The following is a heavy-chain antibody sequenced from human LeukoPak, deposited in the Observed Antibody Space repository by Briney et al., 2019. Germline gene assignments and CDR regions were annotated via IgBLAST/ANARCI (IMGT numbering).Heavy chain of an antibody. D-gene: IGHD2-2*01. CDR3: ATAPRKPAAVYYYYYMDV. J-gene: IGHJ6*03. CDR2: FDPEDGET. CDR1: GYTLTELS. Sequence: ASVKVSCKVSGYTLTELSMHWVRQAPGKGLEWMGGFDPEDGETIYAQKFQGRVTMTEDTSTGTAYMELSSLRSEDTAVYYCATAPRKPAAVYYYYYMDVWGKGTTVTVSS. V-gene: IGHV1-24*01.